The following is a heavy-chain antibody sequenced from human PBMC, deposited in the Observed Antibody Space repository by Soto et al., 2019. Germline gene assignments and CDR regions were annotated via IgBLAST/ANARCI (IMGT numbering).Heavy chain of an antibody. V-gene: IGHV5-10-1*01. J-gene: IGHJ4*02. CDR2: IDPSDSYT. CDR1: GYSFTRYW. CDR3: ARHKGSCSGTSCSKHSDY. Sequence: GESLKISCKVSGYSFTRYWINWVRQMSGKGLEWVGTIDPSDSYTNYSPSFQGHVTISADKSITTAYLQWSSLEASDTAMFFCARHKGSCSGTSCSKHSDYWGQGTLVTVSS. D-gene: IGHD2-2*01.